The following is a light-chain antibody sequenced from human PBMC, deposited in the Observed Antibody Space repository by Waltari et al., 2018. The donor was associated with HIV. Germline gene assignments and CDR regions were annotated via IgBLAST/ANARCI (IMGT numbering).Light chain of an antibody. CDR2: EAS. Sequence: DIEVTQPPSTLTASVGDIVSLTCRASQSIRNYLAWYQQKPGRAPQLLISEASSLESGVPSRFSGSGSGTVFTLTISSLQPDDFATYYCLQYDNLWTFGQGTKVE. J-gene: IGKJ1*01. CDR1: QSIRNY. V-gene: IGKV1-5*03. CDR3: LQYDNLWT.